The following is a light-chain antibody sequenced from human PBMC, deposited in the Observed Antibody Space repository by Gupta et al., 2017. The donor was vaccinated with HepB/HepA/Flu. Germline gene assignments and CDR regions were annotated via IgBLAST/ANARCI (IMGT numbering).Light chain of an antibody. CDR3: QVGDSNNVQ. CDR1: NSGRTK. CDR2: RYD. V-gene: IGLV3-9*01. Sequence: SYELTLPLSVSVAPGPTATITCRGDNSGRTKGHWYPHRAGQAPVLVIYRYDNRASGIRGRFSGYTSGSTATLTISRAHAGDDDDYYCQVGDSNNVQFGGGTKLTVL. J-gene: IGLJ2*01.